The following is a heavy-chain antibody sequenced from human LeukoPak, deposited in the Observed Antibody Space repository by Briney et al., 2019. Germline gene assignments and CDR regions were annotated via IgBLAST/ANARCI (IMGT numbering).Heavy chain of an antibody. CDR1: GGTFSSYA. CDR3: ARGLRYSYGYPYYYYYGMDV. CDR2: MNPNSGNT. Sequence: ASVKVSCKASGGTFSSYAISWVRQATGQGLEWMGWMNPNSGNTGYAQKFQGRVTMTRNTSISTAYMELSSLRSEDTAVYYCARGLRYSYGYPYYYYYGMDVWGQGTTVTVSS. J-gene: IGHJ6*02. V-gene: IGHV1-8*02. D-gene: IGHD5-18*01.